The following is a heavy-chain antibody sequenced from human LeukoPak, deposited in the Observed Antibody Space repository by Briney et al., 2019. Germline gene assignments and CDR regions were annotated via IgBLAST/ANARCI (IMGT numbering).Heavy chain of an antibody. CDR3: ARVVKERVGGVYYFDY. CDR2: IGTACDT. Sequence: PGRSLRLSSAPSGFTFRDYDMHSVRQATGKGVGWGSAIGTACDTYYTGSVKGRFAISRENAKNSLYLQMNRLRAGDTAVYYCARVVKERVGGVYYFDYWGQGTLVTVSS. D-gene: IGHD1-1*01. CDR1: GFTFRDYD. J-gene: IGHJ4*02. V-gene: IGHV3-13*01.